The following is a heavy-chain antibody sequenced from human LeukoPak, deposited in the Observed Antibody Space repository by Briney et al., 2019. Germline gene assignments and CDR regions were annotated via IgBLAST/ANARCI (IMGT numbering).Heavy chain of an antibody. CDR3: ARDSADDSSGYYRDY. J-gene: IGHJ4*02. D-gene: IGHD3-22*01. V-gene: IGHV3-48*03. CDR2: ISSSGSTI. CDR1: GFTFSSYE. Sequence: GGSLRLSCAASGFTFSSYEMNWVRQAPGKGLEWVSYISSSGSTIYYADSVKGRFTFSRDNAKNSLYLQMNSLRAEDTAVYYCARDSADDSSGYYRDYWGQGTLVTVSS.